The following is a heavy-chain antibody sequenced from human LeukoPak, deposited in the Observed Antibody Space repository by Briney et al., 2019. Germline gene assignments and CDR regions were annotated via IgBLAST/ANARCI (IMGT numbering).Heavy chain of an antibody. Sequence: SETLSLTCTVSSGSISSGSYYWSWIRQPAGKGLEWIGRIYTSGSGSTNYNPSLKSRVTISVDTSKNQFSLKLSSVTAADTAVYYCARGGVGTMRGSFWGYWGQGTLVTVSS. V-gene: IGHV4-61*02. D-gene: IGHD1-26*01. J-gene: IGHJ4*02. CDR1: SGSISSGSYY. CDR2: IYTSGSGST. CDR3: ARGGVGTMRGSFWGY.